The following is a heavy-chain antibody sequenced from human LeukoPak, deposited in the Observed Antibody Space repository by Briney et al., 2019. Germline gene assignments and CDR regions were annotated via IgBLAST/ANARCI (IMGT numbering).Heavy chain of an antibody. J-gene: IGHJ4*02. Sequence: GSSVKVPCKASGGTFSSYAISWVRQAPGQGLEWMGGIIPIFGTANYAQKFQGRVTITADESTSTAYMELSSLRSEDTAVYYCAREWSIAAGFDYWGQGTLVTVSS. D-gene: IGHD6-13*01. V-gene: IGHV1-69*01. CDR3: AREWSIAAGFDY. CDR1: GGTFSSYA. CDR2: IIPIFGTA.